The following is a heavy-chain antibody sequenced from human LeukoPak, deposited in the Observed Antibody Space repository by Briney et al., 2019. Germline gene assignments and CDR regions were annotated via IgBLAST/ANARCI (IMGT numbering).Heavy chain of an antibody. D-gene: IGHD1-26*01. Sequence: ASVKVSCKASGYTFTGYYMHWVRQAPGQGLEWMGWMNPNSGNTGYAQKFQGRVTMTRNTSISTAYMELSSLRSEDTAVYYCARVLYSGSYDAFDIWGQGTMVTVSS. CDR2: MNPNSGNT. CDR3: ARVLYSGSYDAFDI. CDR1: GYTFTGYY. J-gene: IGHJ3*02. V-gene: IGHV1-8*02.